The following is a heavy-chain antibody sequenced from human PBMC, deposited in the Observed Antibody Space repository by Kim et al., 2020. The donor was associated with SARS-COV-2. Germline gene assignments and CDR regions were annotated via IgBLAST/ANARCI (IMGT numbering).Heavy chain of an antibody. CDR3: ARLRDYYDSSGYPYYFDY. V-gene: IGHV4-39*01. D-gene: IGHD3-22*01. CDR2: IYYSGST. Sequence: SETLSLTCTVSGGSISSSSYYWGWIRQPPGKGLEWIGSIYYSGSTYYNPSLKSRVTISVDTSKNQFSLKLSSVTAADTAVYYCARLRDYYDSSGYPYYFDYWGQGTLVTVSS. CDR1: GGSISSSSYY. J-gene: IGHJ4*02.